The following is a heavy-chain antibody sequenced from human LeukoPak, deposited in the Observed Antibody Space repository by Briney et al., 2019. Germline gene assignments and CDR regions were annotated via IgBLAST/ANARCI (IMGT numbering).Heavy chain of an antibody. CDR3: ARAPNYYDSSGYYYVNYYYYMDV. V-gene: IGHV3-7*01. CDR1: GFTFSDYW. J-gene: IGHJ6*03. D-gene: IGHD3-22*01. CDR2: INQDGSEK. Sequence: PGGSLRLSCAASGFTFSDYWMTWVRQAPGKGLEWVANINQDGSEKYYVDSVKGRFTVSRDNAKNSLYLQMNSLRAEDTAVYYCARAPNYYDSSGYYYVNYYYYMDVWGKGTTVTVSS.